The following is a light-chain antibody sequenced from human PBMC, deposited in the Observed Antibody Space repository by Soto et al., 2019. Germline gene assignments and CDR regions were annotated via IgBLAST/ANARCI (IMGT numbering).Light chain of an antibody. J-gene: IGKJ1*01. CDR1: QSVNSRY. V-gene: IGKV3-20*01. CDR3: QQYGNSRWT. CDR2: GAS. Sequence: EIVLTQSPGTLSLSPGERATLSCRASQSVNSRYLGWYQQKRGQAPRLLISGASTRATGIPDRFSGSGSGTDFTLTISRLEPEDFAVYYCQQYGNSRWTFGQGTKVEIK.